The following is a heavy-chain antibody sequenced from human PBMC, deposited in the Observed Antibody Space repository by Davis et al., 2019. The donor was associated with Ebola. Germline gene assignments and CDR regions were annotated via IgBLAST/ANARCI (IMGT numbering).Heavy chain of an antibody. CDR1: GFTFSSYD. J-gene: IGHJ4*02. D-gene: IGHD3-3*01. CDR3: AREVYDFWSGYYTRRFDY. V-gene: IGHV3-33*08. CDR2: IWYDGSNK. Sequence: PGGSLRLSCAASGFTFSSYDMHWVRQAPGKGLEWVAVIWYDGSNKYYADSVKGRFTISRDNSKNTLYLQMNSLRAEDTAVYYCAREVYDFWSGYYTRRFDYWGQGTLVTVSS.